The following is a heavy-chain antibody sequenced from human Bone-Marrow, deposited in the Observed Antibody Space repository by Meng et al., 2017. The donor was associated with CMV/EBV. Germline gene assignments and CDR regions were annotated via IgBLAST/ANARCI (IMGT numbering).Heavy chain of an antibody. D-gene: IGHD3-10*01. J-gene: IGHJ5*02. CDR1: GGYY. V-gene: IGHV4-31*02. CDR3: AREVPYGSGSLGSGWLNWFDP. CDR2: IYCSGST. Sequence: GGYYWSWIRQHPGNGLEWIGYIYCSGSTYYNPSLKSRVTISVDTYKNQFSLKLSSVTAADTAVYYCAREVPYGSGSLGSGWLNWFDPWGQGTLVTVSS.